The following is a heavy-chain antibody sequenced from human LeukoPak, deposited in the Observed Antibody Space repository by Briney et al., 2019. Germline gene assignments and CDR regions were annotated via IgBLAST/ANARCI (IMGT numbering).Heavy chain of an antibody. CDR1: GGSISSYY. J-gene: IGHJ4*02. D-gene: IGHD6-6*01. Sequence: SETLSLTCTVSGGSISSYYWSRIRQPAGKGLEWIGRIYTSGSTNHNPSLTSRVTMSVDTSKNQFSLNLSSVTAADTAVYYCARGPRYSSSSGNFDYWGQGTLVTVSS. CDR2: IYTSGST. V-gene: IGHV4-4*07. CDR3: ARGPRYSSSSGNFDY.